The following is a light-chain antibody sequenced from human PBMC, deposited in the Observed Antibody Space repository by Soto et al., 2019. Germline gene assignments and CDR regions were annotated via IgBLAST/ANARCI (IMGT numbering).Light chain of an antibody. J-gene: IGKJ1*01. V-gene: IGKV3-15*01. CDR3: QQYNAWPRT. CDR2: GAS. Sequence: EIVVTQSPATLSVSPGERATLSCRASQSVSSNLAWYQQKPGQAPRLLISGASTRATGIPARFSGSGSGTEFTLTFTSLQSEDFAVYYCQQYNAWPRTFGQGTKVEIK. CDR1: QSVSSN.